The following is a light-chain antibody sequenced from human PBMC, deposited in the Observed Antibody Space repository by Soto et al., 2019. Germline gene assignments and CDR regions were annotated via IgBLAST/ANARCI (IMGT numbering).Light chain of an antibody. J-gene: IGLJ1*01. V-gene: IGLV1-44*01. CDR2: NNN. CDR3: AAWDDSLTGPV. CDR1: RSDIGSNS. Sequence: QSVLTQPPSASGTPGQRVTISCSGSRSDIGSNSVNWYQHLPGTAPKLLIYNNNQRPSGVPDRFSGSKSGTSASLAISGLQSEDEADYYCAAWDDSLTGPVFGTGTKVTVL.